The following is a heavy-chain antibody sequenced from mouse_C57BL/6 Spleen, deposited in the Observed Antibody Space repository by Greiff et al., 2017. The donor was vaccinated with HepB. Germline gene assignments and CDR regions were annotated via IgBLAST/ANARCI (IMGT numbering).Heavy chain of an antibody. Sequence: VQLQQSGPELVKPGASVKMSCKASGYTFTDYNMHWVKQSHGKSLEWIGYINPNNGGTSYNQKFKGKATLTVNKSSSPAYMELRSLTSEDSAVYYCARYPYGSSYERYFDVWGTGTTVTVSS. D-gene: IGHD1-1*01. CDR1: GYTFTDYN. CDR3: ARYPYGSSYERYFDV. J-gene: IGHJ1*03. V-gene: IGHV1-22*01. CDR2: INPNNGGT.